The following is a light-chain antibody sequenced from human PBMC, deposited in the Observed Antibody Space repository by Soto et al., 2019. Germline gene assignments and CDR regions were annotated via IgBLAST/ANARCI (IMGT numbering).Light chain of an antibody. CDR3: QQYGSSPPLT. CDR2: GAS. Sequence: EIVLTQSPGTLSLSPGERATLSCRASQSVGSSLSWYQQKPGQAPRLLFYGASNRATAIPDRFSGSGFGTDFTLTITRLEPEDFVVYYCQQYGSSPPLTFGGGTKVDIK. V-gene: IGKV3-20*01. J-gene: IGKJ4*01. CDR1: QSVGSS.